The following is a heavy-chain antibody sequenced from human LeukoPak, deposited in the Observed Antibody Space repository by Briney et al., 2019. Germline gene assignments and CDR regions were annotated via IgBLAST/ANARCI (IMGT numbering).Heavy chain of an antibody. CDR2: VYPGDSYT. J-gene: IGHJ4*02. CDR1: GYTFTSYW. D-gene: IGHD3-16*01. CDR3: ARLRPGGGYFDY. Sequence: GESLKISCKGSGYTFTSYWIGWVRQMPGRGLEWMGIVYPGDSYTTYSPSFQGQVTISADKSISTAYLQWSSLKASDTAMYYCARLRPGGGYFDYWGQGTLVTVSS. V-gene: IGHV5-51*01.